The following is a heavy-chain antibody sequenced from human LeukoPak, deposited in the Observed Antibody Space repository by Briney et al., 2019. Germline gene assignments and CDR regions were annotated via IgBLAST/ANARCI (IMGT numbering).Heavy chain of an antibody. Sequence: GASVKVSCKASGYTFTSYGISWVRQAPGQGLEWMGGIIPIFGTANYAQKFQGRVTITADESTSTAYMELSSLRSEDTAVYYCARDCSGGSCYGAFDIWGQGTMVTVSS. CDR1: GYTFTSYG. V-gene: IGHV1-69*13. J-gene: IGHJ3*02. CDR3: ARDCSGGSCYGAFDI. D-gene: IGHD2-15*01. CDR2: IIPIFGTA.